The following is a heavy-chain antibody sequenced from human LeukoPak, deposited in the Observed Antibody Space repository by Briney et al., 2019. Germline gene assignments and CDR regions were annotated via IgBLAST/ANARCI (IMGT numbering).Heavy chain of an antibody. D-gene: IGHD3-16*02. Sequence: ASVKVSCKVSGYTLTELSMHWVRQAPGKGLEWMGGFDPEDGETIYAQKFQGRVTMTEDTSTDTAYMELSSLRSEETAVYYCATGVYDYVWGSYRSFDYWGQGTLVTVSS. J-gene: IGHJ4*02. V-gene: IGHV1-24*01. CDR1: GYTLTELS. CDR3: ATGVYDYVWGSYRSFDY. CDR2: FDPEDGET.